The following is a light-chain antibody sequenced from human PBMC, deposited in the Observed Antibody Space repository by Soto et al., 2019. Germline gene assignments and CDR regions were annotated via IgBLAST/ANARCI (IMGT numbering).Light chain of an antibody. V-gene: IGKV1-13*02. CDR2: DAS. Sequence: AIQLTQSPSSLSASVGERVTITCRASQGISSALAWYQQKPGKAPKLLSYDASSLESGVPSRFRGSGSGTDFTLTISSLQPEDFATYYCQQFNSYLATFGGGTKVEIK. J-gene: IGKJ4*01. CDR3: QQFNSYLAT. CDR1: QGISSA.